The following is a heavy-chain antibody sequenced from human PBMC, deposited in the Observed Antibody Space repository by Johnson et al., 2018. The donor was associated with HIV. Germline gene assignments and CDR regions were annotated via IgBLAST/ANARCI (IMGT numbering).Heavy chain of an antibody. V-gene: IGHV3-9*01. CDR3: ARAGGPYGSGSYWGSGLDAFDI. CDR1: GFTFDDYA. CDR2: LSWNGGTI. Sequence: EVQLVESGGGLIQPGTSLRLSCAASGFTFDDYAMHWVRQIPGKGLEWISGLSWNGGTIGYADSVKGRFTISRDNAKSSLYLQMNSLRAEDTAVYYCARAGGPYGSGSYWGSGLDAFDIWGQGTMVTVSS. J-gene: IGHJ3*02. D-gene: IGHD3-10*01.